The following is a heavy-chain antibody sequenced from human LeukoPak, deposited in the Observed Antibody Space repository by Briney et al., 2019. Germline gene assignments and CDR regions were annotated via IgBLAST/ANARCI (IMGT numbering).Heavy chain of an antibody. CDR3: ARGRHSSGWYSDYYYGMDV. CDR1: GFTFSSYD. CDR2: IGTAGDT. J-gene: IGHJ6*02. Sequence: QPGGSLRLSCAASGFTFSSYDMHWVRQATGKGLEWVSAIGTAGDTYYPGSVEGRFTISRENAKNSLYLQMNSLRAGDTAVYYCARGRHSSGWYSDYYYGMDVWGQGTTVTVSS. D-gene: IGHD6-19*01. V-gene: IGHV3-13*01.